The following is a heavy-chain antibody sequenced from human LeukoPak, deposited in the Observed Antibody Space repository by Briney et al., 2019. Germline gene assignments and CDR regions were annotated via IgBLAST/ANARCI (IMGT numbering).Heavy chain of an antibody. J-gene: IGHJ6*02. CDR2: ISGDGLRT. CDR3: ANAAVDAVATPPDAYLHYRMDV. CDR1: GFTFGSFA. D-gene: IGHD5-12*01. V-gene: IGHV3-23*01. Sequence: GGSLRLSCVGSGFTFGSFAMNWVRQAPGKGLEWVSAISGDGLRTYNAASVKGRFAISRDNSHSTLYLQMSGLRVEDSAVYYCANAAVDAVATPPDAYLHYRMDVWGQGTTVIVSS.